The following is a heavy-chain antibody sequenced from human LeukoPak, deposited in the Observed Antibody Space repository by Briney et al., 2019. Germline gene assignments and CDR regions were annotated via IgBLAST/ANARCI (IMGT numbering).Heavy chain of an antibody. CDR2: ISWNSGSI. J-gene: IGHJ4*02. CDR1: GFTFDDYA. CDR3: AKDGELGRDY. Sequence: SVGSLRLSCAASGFTFDDYAMHWVRQAPGKGLEWVSGISWNSGSIGYADSVKGRFTISRDNAKNSLYLQMNSLRAEDTALYYCAKDGELGRDYWGQGTLVTVSS. V-gene: IGHV3-9*01. D-gene: IGHD7-27*01.